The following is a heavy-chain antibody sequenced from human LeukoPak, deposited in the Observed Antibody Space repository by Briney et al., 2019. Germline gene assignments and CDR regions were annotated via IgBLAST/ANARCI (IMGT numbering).Heavy chain of an antibody. Sequence: QPGGSLRLSCAASGFTFSSYAMHWVRQAPGKGLEWVAVISYDGSNKYYADSVKGRFTISRDNSKNTLYLQMNSLRAEDTAVYYCARAPTLTYYDSSGYAFDYWGQGTLVTVSS. CDR2: ISYDGSNK. CDR1: GFTFSSYA. V-gene: IGHV3-30-3*01. CDR3: ARAPTLTYYDSSGYAFDY. J-gene: IGHJ4*02. D-gene: IGHD3-22*01.